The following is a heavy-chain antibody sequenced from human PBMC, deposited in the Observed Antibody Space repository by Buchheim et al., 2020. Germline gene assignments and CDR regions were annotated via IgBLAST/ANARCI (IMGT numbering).Heavy chain of an antibody. Sequence: QVQLVESGGGVVQPGRSLRLSCAASGFTFSSYHMHWVRQAPGKGLEWVAVISYDGSDKYYADSVKGRFTISRDNSKDTVYLQMNSLRADDTAMYYCASRQYFGYWGPGTL. CDR1: GFTFSSYH. CDR2: ISYDGSDK. J-gene: IGHJ4*02. V-gene: IGHV3-30*04. CDR3: ASRQYFGY.